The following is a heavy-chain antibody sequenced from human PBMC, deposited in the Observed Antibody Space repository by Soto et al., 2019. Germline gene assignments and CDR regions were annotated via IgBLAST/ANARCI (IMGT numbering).Heavy chain of an antibody. Sequence: EVQLVESGGGLVKPGGSLRLSCAASGFTFSSYSMNWVRQAPGKGLEWVSSISSSSSYIYYADSVKGRFTISRDNAKSSLYLQMNSLRAEDTAVYYCAREGYNWNYKGDYCGQGTLVTVSS. V-gene: IGHV3-21*01. CDR2: ISSSSSYI. D-gene: IGHD1-7*01. CDR3: AREGYNWNYKGDY. CDR1: GFTFSSYS. J-gene: IGHJ4*02.